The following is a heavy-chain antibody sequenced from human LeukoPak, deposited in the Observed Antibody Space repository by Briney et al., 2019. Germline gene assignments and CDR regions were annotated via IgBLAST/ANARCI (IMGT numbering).Heavy chain of an antibody. CDR2: INPNSGGT. D-gene: IGHD6-19*01. CDR3: ARVIAVAGTMHH. V-gene: IGHV1-2*02. CDR1: GYTFTGYY. J-gene: IGHJ5*02. Sequence: ASVKVSCKASGYTFTGYYMHWVRQAPGQGLEWMGWINPNSGGTNYAQKFQGRVTMTRDTSISTAYMELSRLRSDDTAVYYCARVIAVAGTMHHWGQGTLVTVPS.